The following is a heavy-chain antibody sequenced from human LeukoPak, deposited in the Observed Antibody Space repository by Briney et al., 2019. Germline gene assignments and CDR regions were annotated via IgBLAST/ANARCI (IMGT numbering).Heavy chain of an antibody. J-gene: IGHJ4*02. CDR2: IYPGDSDA. D-gene: IGHD3-3*01. CDR1: GYSFTSYW. Sequence: GESQKISCKGSGYSFTSYWIGWVRQLPGKGLEWMGIIYPGDSDARYRPSFQGQVTISADKPIRTAYLQWSSLKASDTAMYYCARHDLYYDFWSGYPTHSFDYWGQGTLVTVSS. CDR3: ARHDLYYDFWSGYPTHSFDY. V-gene: IGHV5-51*01.